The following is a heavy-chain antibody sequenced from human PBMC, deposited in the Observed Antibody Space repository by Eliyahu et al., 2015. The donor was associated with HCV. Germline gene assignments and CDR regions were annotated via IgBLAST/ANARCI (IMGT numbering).Heavy chain of an antibody. CDR2: IYYSGST. J-gene: IGHJ5*02. V-gene: IGHV4-39*01. D-gene: IGHD3-9*01. CDR3: ASGYYDILTGYSGGWFDP. Sequence: QLQLQESGPGLVKPSETLSLTCTXXXGSISSSSXYWGWIRQPPGKGLXWIGSIYYSGSTYYNPSLKSRVTISVDTSKNQFSLKLSSVTAADTAVYYCASGYYDILTGYSGGWFDPWGQGTLVTVSS. CDR1: XGSISSSSXY.